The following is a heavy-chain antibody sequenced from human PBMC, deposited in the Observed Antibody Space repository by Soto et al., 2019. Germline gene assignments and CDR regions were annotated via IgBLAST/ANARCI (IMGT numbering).Heavy chain of an antibody. CDR3: ARDWRILGMDV. J-gene: IGHJ6*02. CDR1: GFTFTSYW. CDR2: IKQDGSEK. Sequence: GGSLRLSCAASGFTFTSYWMSWVRQAPGKGLVWVANIKQDGSEKYYVDSVKGRFTISRDNAKNTLYLQMNSLRAEDTAVYYCARDWRILGMDVWGQGTTVTVSS. V-gene: IGHV3-7*01.